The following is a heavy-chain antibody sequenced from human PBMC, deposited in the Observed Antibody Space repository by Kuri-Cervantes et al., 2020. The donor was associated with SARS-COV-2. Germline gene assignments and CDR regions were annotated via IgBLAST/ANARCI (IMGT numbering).Heavy chain of an antibody. CDR3: AKWTRYCSGGSCYSEYFDY. CDR2: ISGSVDNT. Sequence: GESLKISCAASGFSFSSYAMSWVRQAPGKGLEWVSAISGSVDNTYYADSVRGRFTISRDNSKNTLYLQMNSLRAEDTAVYYCAKWTRYCSGGSCYSEYFDYWGQGTLVTVSS. CDR1: GFSFSSYA. V-gene: IGHV3-23*01. J-gene: IGHJ4*02. D-gene: IGHD2-15*01.